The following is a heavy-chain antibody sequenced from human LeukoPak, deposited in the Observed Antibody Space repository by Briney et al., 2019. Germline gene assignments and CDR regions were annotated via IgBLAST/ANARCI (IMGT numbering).Heavy chain of an antibody. CDR1: GFTFSLYW. D-gene: IGHD6-13*01. Sequence: PGGSLRLSCAASGFTFSLYWMSWVRQAPGKGLEWVANIKQDGSDKYYVDSVKGRFTISRDNAKNLLYLQMNSLRAEDTAVYYCARGRTSTWYSGLLWSQGTLVTVSS. CDR3: ARGRTSTWYSGLL. CDR2: IKQDGSDK. J-gene: IGHJ4*02. V-gene: IGHV3-7*01.